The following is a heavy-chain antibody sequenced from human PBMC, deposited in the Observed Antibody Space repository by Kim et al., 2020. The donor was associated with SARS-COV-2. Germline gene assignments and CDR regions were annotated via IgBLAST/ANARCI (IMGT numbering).Heavy chain of an antibody. CDR2: ISTSSTSI. D-gene: IGHD1-26*01. J-gene: IGHJ4*02. CDR1: GFTFSSYS. Sequence: GGSLRLSCAASGFTFSSYSMNWVRQAPGKGLEWVSYISTSSTSIYYADSVKGRFTISRDNAKNSLYLQMNSLRDEDTALYYCVRGTPLGWWGQGTLVTVS. V-gene: IGHV3-48*02. CDR3: VRGTPLGW.